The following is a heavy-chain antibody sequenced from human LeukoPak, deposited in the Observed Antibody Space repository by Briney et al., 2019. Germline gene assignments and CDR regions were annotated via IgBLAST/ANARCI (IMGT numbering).Heavy chain of an antibody. Sequence: ASVKLSCNASGYTFSNCSINWDRQCPGQGLGLMGLISVNNNNTTYGQKFHGRLASTTVSSTNTAYMELRNLRSADTAVYFCVRDGTSTDDDWGQGTLVTVSS. J-gene: IGHJ4*02. CDR2: ISVNNNNT. CDR1: GYTFSNCS. CDR3: VRDGTSTDDD. D-gene: IGHD4-17*01. V-gene: IGHV1-18*01.